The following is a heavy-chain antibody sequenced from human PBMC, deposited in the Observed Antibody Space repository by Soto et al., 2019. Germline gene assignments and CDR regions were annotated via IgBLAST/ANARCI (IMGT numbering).Heavy chain of an antibody. Sequence: QVTLQQWGAGLLRPSETLSLTCAVYGGSFSGYNWSWIRQSPGKGLERIGEINHSGSTNYNPSLKSRVTMSVDTSKNQFSLKLSSMTAADAAVYYCARCADISLDSWGQGTMVTVSA. CDR2: INHSGST. CDR1: GGSFSGYN. CDR3: ARCADISLDS. V-gene: IGHV4-34*02. D-gene: IGHD2-15*01. J-gene: IGHJ5*01.